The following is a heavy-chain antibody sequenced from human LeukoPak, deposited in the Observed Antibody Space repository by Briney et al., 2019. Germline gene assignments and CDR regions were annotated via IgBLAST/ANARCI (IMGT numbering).Heavy chain of an antibody. J-gene: IGHJ5*02. V-gene: IGHV1-18*01. D-gene: IGHD6-13*01. CDR3: ARAYGTVYST. CDR2: ISTYNGNT. Sequence: ASVKVSCKASGYTFTSYGISWVRQAPGQGLEWMGWISTYNGNTNYAQKFQGRVTMTTDTSTSTAYMELSSLRSEGTAVYYCARAYGTVYSTWGQGTLVTVSS. CDR1: GYTFTSYG.